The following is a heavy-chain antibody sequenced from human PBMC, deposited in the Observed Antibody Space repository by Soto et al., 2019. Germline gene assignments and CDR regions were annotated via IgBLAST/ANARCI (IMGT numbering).Heavy chain of an antibody. CDR2: IDFEGTST. Sequence: GGSLRLSCAASGFTFRNYWMHWVRQVPGKGLVWVARIDFEGTSTAYAESVRGRFTISRDNAKNTLYVQMNSLRVEDTAVYYCAADQRRGSDPYYCSYGLHVWGQGTTVTVSS. J-gene: IGHJ6*02. CDR3: AADQRRGSDPYYCSYGLHV. CDR1: GFTFRNYW. D-gene: IGHD5-12*01. V-gene: IGHV3-74*01.